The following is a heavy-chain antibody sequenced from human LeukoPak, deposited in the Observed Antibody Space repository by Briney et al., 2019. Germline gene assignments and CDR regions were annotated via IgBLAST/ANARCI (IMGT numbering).Heavy chain of an antibody. CDR1: GFTFSDYY. V-gene: IGHV3-11*04. CDR2: ISSSGSTI. J-gene: IGHJ5*02. Sequence: GGSLRLSCAASGFTFSDYYMSWIRQAPGKGLEWVSYISSSGSTIYYADSVKGRFTISRDNAKNSLYLQVNSLRAEDTAVYYCARDRGYCSGGSCYWTSFDPWGQGTLVTVSS. D-gene: IGHD2-15*01. CDR3: ARDRGYCSGGSCYWTSFDP.